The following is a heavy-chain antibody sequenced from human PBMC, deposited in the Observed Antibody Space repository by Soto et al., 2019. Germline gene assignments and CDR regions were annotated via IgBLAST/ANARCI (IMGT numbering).Heavy chain of an antibody. D-gene: IGHD3-16*01. CDR2: TSYDGNNK. V-gene: IGHV3-30*19. CDR1: GFRFKSFV. CDR3: AGWRTTGGFDL. Sequence: QVQLVESGGGVVQPGTSLRLSRAASGFRFKSFVMRWVRQAPGKGLEWVAFTSYDGNNKDYGDSVKGRFTVSRDNSQNTLHLQMDFMLPEDTALYDCAGWRTTGGFDLWGQGTLVSVSS. J-gene: IGHJ4*02.